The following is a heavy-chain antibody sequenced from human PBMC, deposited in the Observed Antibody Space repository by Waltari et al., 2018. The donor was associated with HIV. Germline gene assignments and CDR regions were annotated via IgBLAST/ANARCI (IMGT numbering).Heavy chain of an antibody. V-gene: IGHV3-23*01. CDR3: ARFGVIAAPFAHYWYFDL. CDR2: ISGSGGST. CDR1: GFTFSSYA. Sequence: EVQLLESGGGLVQPGGSLRLSCAASGFTFSSYAMSWVRQAPGKGLEWVSAISGSGGSTYYADSVKGRFTISRDNSKNTLYLQMNSLRAEDTAVYYCARFGVIAAPFAHYWYFDLWGRGTLVTVSS. J-gene: IGHJ2*01. D-gene: IGHD6-6*01.